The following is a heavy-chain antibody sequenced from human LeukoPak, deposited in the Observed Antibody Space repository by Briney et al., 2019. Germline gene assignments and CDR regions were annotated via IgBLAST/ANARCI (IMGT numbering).Heavy chain of an antibody. D-gene: IGHD5-12*01. CDR3: ARERGYSGIDY. CDR1: GGSISSASYC. V-gene: IGHV4-61*09. Sequence: SETLSLTCTVSGGSISSASYCWSWIRQPAGKGLEWIGHIHARGSTNYNPSLKSRVTISVDTSRNQFSLKLSSVTAADTAVYYCARERGYSGIDYWGQGTLVTVSS. CDR2: IHARGST. J-gene: IGHJ4*02.